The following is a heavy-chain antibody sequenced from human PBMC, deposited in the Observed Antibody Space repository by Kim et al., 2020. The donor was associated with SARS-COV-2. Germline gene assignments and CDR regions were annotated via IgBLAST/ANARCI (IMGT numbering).Heavy chain of an antibody. V-gene: IGHV3-30-3*01. Sequence: GGSLRLSCAASGFTFSSYAMHWVRQAPGKGLEWVAVISYDGSNKYYADSVKGRFTISRDNSKNTLYLQMNSLRAEDTAVYYCARDRNYYDSSGYYYRRYYYYYGMDVWGQGTTVTVSS. D-gene: IGHD3-22*01. CDR3: ARDRNYYDSSGYYYRRYYYYYGMDV. CDR1: GFTFSSYA. CDR2: ISYDGSNK. J-gene: IGHJ6*02.